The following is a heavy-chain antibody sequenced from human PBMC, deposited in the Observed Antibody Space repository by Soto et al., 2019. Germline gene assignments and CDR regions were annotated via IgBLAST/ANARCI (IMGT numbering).Heavy chain of an antibody. D-gene: IGHD2-2*01. J-gene: IGHJ6*02. CDR2: IYYSGST. CDR1: GGSISSYY. Sequence: SETLSLTCTVSGGSISSYYWSWIRQSPGKGLEWIGYIYYSGSTNYNPSLKSRATISVDTSKNQFSLKLSSVTAADTAVYYCAGVVPAADYGMDVWGQGTTVTVSS. CDR3: AGVVPAADYGMDV. V-gene: IGHV4-59*01.